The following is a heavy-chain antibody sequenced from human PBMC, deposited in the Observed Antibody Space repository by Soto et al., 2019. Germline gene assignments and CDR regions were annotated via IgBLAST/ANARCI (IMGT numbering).Heavy chain of an antibody. CDR1: GFTLGDYA. CDR2: IRSKAYGGTT. D-gene: IGHD3-10*01. J-gene: IGHJ6*03. V-gene: IGHV3-49*03. CDR3: TRVRITMVRGVIDYYYYYMDV. Sequence: GGSLRLSCTASGFTLGDYAMSWFRQAPGKGLEWVGFIRSKAYGGTTEYAASVKGRFTISRDDSKSIAYLQMNSLKTEDTAVYYCTRVRITMVRGVIDYYYYYMDVWGKGTTVTVSS.